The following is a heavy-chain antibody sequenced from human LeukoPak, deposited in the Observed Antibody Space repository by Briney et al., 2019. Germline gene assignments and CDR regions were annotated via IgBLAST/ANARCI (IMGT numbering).Heavy chain of an antibody. V-gene: IGHV3-49*04. J-gene: IGHJ5*02. D-gene: IGHD2-8*01. Sequence: GGSLRLSCTASGFTFGDYVMNWVRQAPGKGLEWVGFIRSKGYGGTTEYAASVKGRFMISRDDSKSIAYLQMNSLKTEDTAVYFCTRAGVTTNWFDPWGQGTRVTVSS. CDR3: TRAGVTTNWFDP. CDR2: IRSKGYGGTT. CDR1: GFTFGDYV.